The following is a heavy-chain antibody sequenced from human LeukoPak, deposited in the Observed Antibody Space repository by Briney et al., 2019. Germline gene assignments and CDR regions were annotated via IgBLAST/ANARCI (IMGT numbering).Heavy chain of an antibody. CDR1: GGSFSGYY. CDR2: INHSGST. Sequence: PSETLSLTCAVYGGSFSGYYWSWIRQPPGKGLEWIGEINHSGSTNYNPSLKSRVTISVDTSKNQFSLKLSSVTAADTAVYYCARQDISSWYYFDYWGQGTLVTVSS. J-gene: IGHJ4*02. V-gene: IGHV4-34*01. CDR3: ARQDISSWYYFDY. D-gene: IGHD6-13*01.